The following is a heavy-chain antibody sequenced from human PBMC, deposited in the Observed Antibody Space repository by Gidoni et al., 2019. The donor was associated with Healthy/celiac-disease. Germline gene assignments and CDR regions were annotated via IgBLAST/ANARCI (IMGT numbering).Heavy chain of an antibody. CDR1: SSSNSSSSYY. CDR3: ARHVRHGAFDI. J-gene: IGHJ3*02. CDR2: IYYSGST. V-gene: IGHV4-39*01. Sequence: QLQLQESCPVLVYPSETLSLTRTVSSSSNSSSSYYWGWDRQPPGKGLEWIGSIYYSGSTYYNPSLKSRVTIYVDTYKNQFYLKLSSVTAEDTAVYYCARHVRHGAFDIWGQGTIVTVSS.